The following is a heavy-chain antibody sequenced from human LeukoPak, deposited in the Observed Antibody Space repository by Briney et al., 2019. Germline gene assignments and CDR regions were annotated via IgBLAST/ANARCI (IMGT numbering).Heavy chain of an antibody. CDR1: GGTFSSYA. Sequence: GASVKVSCKASGGTFSSYAISWVRQAPGQGLEWMGRIIPILGIANYAQKFQGRVTITADKSTSTAYMELSSLRSEDTAVYYCASPLTYCSSTSCREYFQRWGQGTLVTVSS. D-gene: IGHD2-2*01. CDR3: ASPLTYCSSTSCREYFQR. CDR2: IIPILGIA. J-gene: IGHJ1*01. V-gene: IGHV1-69*04.